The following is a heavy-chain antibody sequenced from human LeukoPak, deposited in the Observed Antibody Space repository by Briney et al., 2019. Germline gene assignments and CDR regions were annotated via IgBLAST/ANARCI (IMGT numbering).Heavy chain of an antibody. CDR1: GYTFTGYY. Sequence: ASVKVSCKASGYTFTGYYMHWVRQAPGQGLEWMGWMNPNSGNTGYVQKFQGRVTMTRNTSISTAYMELSSLRSEDTAVYYCARVVPRAYGIVVFYYWGQGTLVTVSS. J-gene: IGHJ4*02. V-gene: IGHV1-8*02. D-gene: IGHD6-19*01. CDR2: MNPNSGNT. CDR3: ARVVPRAYGIVVFYY.